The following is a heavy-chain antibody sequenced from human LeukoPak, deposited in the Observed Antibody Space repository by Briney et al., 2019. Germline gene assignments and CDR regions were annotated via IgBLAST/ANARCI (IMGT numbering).Heavy chain of an antibody. CDR2: FDPEDGET. V-gene: IGHV1-24*01. CDR3: ATGAYYYDSSGYYPGAFDI. D-gene: IGHD3-22*01. Sequence: ASVKVSCKVSGYTLTELSMHWVRQAPGKGLEWMGGFDPEDGETIYAQKFQGRVTITEDTSTDTAYMELSSLRSEDTAVYYCATGAYYYDSSGYYPGAFDIWGQGTMVTVSS. J-gene: IGHJ3*02. CDR1: GYTLTELS.